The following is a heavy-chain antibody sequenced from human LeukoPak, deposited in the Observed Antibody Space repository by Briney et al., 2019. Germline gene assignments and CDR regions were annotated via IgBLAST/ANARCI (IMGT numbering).Heavy chain of an antibody. CDR1: GFTFSRNW. CDR3: AGANNSSWHN. CDR2: IKPDGSAE. J-gene: IGHJ4*02. D-gene: IGHD6-13*01. Sequence: GGSLRLSCATSGFTFSRNWMSGVGHAPGRGLDWVANIKPDGSAEYYAASVKGRCTVSRATAKNSLYLQMNSLTVEDTAVYYCAGANNSSWHNWGQGTLVTVSS. V-gene: IGHV3-7*01.